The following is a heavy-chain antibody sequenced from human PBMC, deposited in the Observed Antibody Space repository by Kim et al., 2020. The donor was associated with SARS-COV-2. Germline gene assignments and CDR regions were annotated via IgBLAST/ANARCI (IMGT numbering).Heavy chain of an antibody. J-gene: IGHJ4*02. CDR3: AKDHPYGDYVY. D-gene: IGHD4-17*01. Sequence: TYAADSVKGRFTISRDNSKNTLYLQMNSLRAEDTAVYYCAKDHPYGDYVYWGQGTLVTVSS. CDR2: T. V-gene: IGHV3-23*01.